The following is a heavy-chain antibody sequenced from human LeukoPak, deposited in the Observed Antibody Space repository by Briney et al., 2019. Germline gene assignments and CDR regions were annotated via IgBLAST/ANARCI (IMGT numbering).Heavy chain of an antibody. Sequence: GSLRLSCAASGFTFSSYSMNWVRQAPGKGLEWVSYISSSSSTIYDADSVKGRFTISRDNAKNSLYLQMNSLRAEDTAVYYCAREDYYYYMDVWGKGTTVTASS. J-gene: IGHJ6*03. CDR3: AREDYYYYMDV. V-gene: IGHV3-48*01. CDR1: GFTFSSYS. CDR2: ISSSSSTI.